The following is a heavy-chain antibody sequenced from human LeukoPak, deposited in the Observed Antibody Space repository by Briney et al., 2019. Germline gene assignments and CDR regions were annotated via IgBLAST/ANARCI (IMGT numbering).Heavy chain of an antibody. CDR2: IYYSGST. CDR3: ASPSDYGVQIDY. CDR1: GGSISSSSYY. D-gene: IGHD4-17*01. V-gene: IGHV4-39*01. Sequence: PSETLSLTCTVSGGSISSSSYYWGWIRQPPVKGLEWIGSIYYSGSTYYNPSLKSRVTISVDTSKNQFSLKLSSVTAADTAVYYCASPSDYGVQIDYWGQGTLVTVSS. J-gene: IGHJ4*02.